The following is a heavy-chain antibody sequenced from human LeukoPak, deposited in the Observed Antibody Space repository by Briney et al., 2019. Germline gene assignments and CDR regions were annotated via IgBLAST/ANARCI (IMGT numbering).Heavy chain of an antibody. V-gene: IGHV3-7*01. Sequence: GGSLRLSCAASGFTFSSYWMSWVRQAPGKGLEWVANIKQDGSEKYYVDSVKGRFTISRDNAKNSLYLQMHSLRAEDTAVYYCARGYRSGWYAGYNWFDPWGQGTLVTVSS. CDR1: GFTFSSYW. CDR2: IKQDGSEK. J-gene: IGHJ5*02. CDR3: ARGYRSGWYAGYNWFDP. D-gene: IGHD6-19*01.